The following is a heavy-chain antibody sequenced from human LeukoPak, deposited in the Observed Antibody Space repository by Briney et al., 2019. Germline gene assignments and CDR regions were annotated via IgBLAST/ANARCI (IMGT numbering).Heavy chain of an antibody. J-gene: IGHJ4*02. V-gene: IGHV3-74*01. CDR2: INSDGRST. Sequence: QPGGSLRLSCAASGFTFSSYWMHWVRQAPGKGLVWVSRINSDGRSTSYADSVKGRFTVSRDNAKNSLYLQMNSLRAEDTAVYYCARGNSDYDHDYWGQGTLVTVSS. CDR3: ARGNSDYDHDY. CDR1: GFTFSSYW. D-gene: IGHD5-12*01.